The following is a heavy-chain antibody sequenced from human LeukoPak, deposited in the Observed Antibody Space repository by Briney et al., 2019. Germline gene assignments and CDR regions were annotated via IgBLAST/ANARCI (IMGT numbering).Heavy chain of an antibody. D-gene: IGHD5-18*01. J-gene: IGHJ4*02. Sequence: SETLSLTCTVSGGSISSYYWSWIRQPPGKGLEWIGYIYYSGSTNYNPSLKSRVTISVDTSKNQFSLKLSSVTAADTAVYYCAREQVETAMVFDYFDYWGQGTLVTVSS. V-gene: IGHV4-59*01. CDR3: AREQVETAMVFDYFDY. CDR2: IYYSGST. CDR1: GGSISSYY.